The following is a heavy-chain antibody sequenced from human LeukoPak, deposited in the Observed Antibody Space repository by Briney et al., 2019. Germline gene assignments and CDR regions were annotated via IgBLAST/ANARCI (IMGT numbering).Heavy chain of an antibody. CDR2: TKQDGSEK. D-gene: IGHD4-17*01. V-gene: IGHV3-7*01. CDR3: ARDMATVTTSPSDY. J-gene: IGHJ4*02. CDR1: GFTFSSYW. Sequence: PGGSLRLSCAASGFTFSSYWMSWVRQAPGKGLEWVANTKQDGSEKCYVDSVKGRFTISRDNAKNSLYLQMNSLRAEDTAVYYCARDMATVTTSPSDYWGQGTLVTVSS.